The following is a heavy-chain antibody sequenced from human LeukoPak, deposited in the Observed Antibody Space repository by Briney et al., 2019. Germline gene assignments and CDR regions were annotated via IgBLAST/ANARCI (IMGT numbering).Heavy chain of an antibody. CDR2: INHSGST. V-gene: IGHV4-34*01. Sequence: SETLSLTCAVYGGSFSGYYWSWIRQPPGKGLEWIGEINHSGSTNYNPSLKSRVTISVDTSKNQFSLQLSSVTAADTAVYYCARRLRNYYGSGSYYNVLDYWGQGTLVTVSS. CDR3: ARRLRNYYGSGSYYNVLDY. CDR1: GGSFSGYY. J-gene: IGHJ4*02. D-gene: IGHD3-10*01.